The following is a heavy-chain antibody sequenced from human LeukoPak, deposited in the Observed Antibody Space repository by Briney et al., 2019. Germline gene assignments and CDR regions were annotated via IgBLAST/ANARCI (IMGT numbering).Heavy chain of an antibody. CDR2: ISSSGSTI. V-gene: IGHV3-11*01. D-gene: IGHD3-22*01. CDR1: GFTFSDYY. CDR3: AKGSLYYDSSETDY. Sequence: GGSLRLSCAASGFTFSDYYMSWIRQAPGKGLEWVSYISSSGSTIYYADSVKGRFTISRDNSKNTLYLQMNSLRAEDTAVYYCAKGSLYYDSSETDYWGQGTLVTVSS. J-gene: IGHJ4*02.